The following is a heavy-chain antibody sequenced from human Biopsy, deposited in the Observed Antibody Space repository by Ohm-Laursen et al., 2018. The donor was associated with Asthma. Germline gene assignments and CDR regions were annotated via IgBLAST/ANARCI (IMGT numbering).Heavy chain of an antibody. Sequence: SVNASRTSLGGTFNTYVIGWVRQAPGQGLEWMGGINTVFGTTTYPQKFQDRVTITADDSTSTVYMELSSLRSEDTAVYYCARKAGSCMSRTCYSLDFWGQGTLVTVSS. V-gene: IGHV1-69*13. CDR2: INTVFGTT. J-gene: IGHJ4*02. CDR3: ARKAGSCMSRTCYSLDF. D-gene: IGHD2-15*01. CDR1: GGTFNTYV.